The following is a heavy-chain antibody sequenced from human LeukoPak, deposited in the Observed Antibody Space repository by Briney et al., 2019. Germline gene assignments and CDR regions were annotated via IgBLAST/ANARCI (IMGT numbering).Heavy chain of an antibody. D-gene: IGHD3-10*01. V-gene: IGHV3-30-3*01. CDR3: ARSTMVRGAGDY. CDR1: GFTFSNYA. Sequence: PGGSLRLSCAASGFTFSNYAMHWVRQAPGKGLEWVAVISYDGSNKYYADSVKGRFTISRDNSKNTLYLQMNSLRAEDTAVYYCARSTMVRGAGDYWGQGTLVTVSS. CDR2: ISYDGSNK. J-gene: IGHJ4*02.